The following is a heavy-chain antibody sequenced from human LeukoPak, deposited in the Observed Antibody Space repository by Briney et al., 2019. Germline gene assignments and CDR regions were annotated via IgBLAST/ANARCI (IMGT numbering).Heavy chain of an antibody. Sequence: TGGSLRLSCAASGFTFSSYAMSWVRQAPGKGLEWVSAISGSGDSTYYADSVKGRFTISRDNSKNTLYLQMNSLRVEDTAAYYCAKAPGPAAVGGFDYWGQGTLVTVSS. D-gene: IGHD2-2*01. CDR1: GFTFSSYA. J-gene: IGHJ4*02. V-gene: IGHV3-23*01. CDR2: ISGSGDST. CDR3: AKAPGPAAVGGFDY.